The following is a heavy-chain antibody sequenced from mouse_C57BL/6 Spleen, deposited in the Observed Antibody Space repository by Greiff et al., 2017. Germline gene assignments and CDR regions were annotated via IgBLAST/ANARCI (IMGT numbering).Heavy chain of an antibody. CDR3: AREALPFSLGFAY. J-gene: IGHJ3*01. CDR2: IYPGSGST. V-gene: IGHV1-55*01. CDR1: GYTFTSYW. Sequence: VQLQQPGAELVKPGASVKMSCKASGYTFTSYWITWVKQRPGQGLEWIGDIYPGSGSTNYNEKFKSKATLTVDTSSSTAYMQLSSLTSEDSAVYYCAREALPFSLGFAYWGQGTLVTVSA.